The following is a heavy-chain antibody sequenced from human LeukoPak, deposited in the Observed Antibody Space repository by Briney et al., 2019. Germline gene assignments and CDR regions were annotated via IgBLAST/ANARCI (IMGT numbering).Heavy chain of an antibody. Sequence: GGSLRLSCAASGFTFSSYWMHWVRQAPGEGLVWVSRINSDGSNRKYADSVKGRFTISRDNAENTLYLQMNSLRAEDTAVYYCATSQRGYIYGFMGYWGQGTLVTVSS. V-gene: IGHV3-74*03. CDR1: GFTFSSYW. CDR2: INSDGSNR. D-gene: IGHD5-18*01. J-gene: IGHJ4*02. CDR3: ATSQRGYIYGFMGY.